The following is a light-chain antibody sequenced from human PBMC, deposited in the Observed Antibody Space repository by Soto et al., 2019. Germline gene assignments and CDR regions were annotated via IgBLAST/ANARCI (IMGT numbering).Light chain of an antibody. CDR3: QQRNVWLPNT. Sequence: EIMMTQSPATLSASKGERATLSCRASQSVNSNLAWYQQKPGQATRLLIYGTSTRATGIPARFSGSGTGREFTLTISSLQSDDLAGYYCQQRNVWLPNTFCQGTLLEVK. V-gene: IGKV3-15*01. J-gene: IGKJ5*01. CDR1: QSVNSN. CDR2: GTS.